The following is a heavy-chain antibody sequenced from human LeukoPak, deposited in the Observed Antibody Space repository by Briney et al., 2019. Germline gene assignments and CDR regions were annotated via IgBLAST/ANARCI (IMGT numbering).Heavy chain of an antibody. D-gene: IGHD2-8*01. CDR3: ARVADCTNGVCYSDYYYYMDV. CDR1: GGSISSYY. Sequence: SETLSLTCTVSGGSISSYYWSWIRQPPGKGLEWIGYIYYSGSTNYNPSLKSRVTISVDTSKNQFSLKLSSVTAADTAVYYCARVADCTNGVCYSDYYYYMDVWGKGTAVTVSS. J-gene: IGHJ6*03. V-gene: IGHV4-59*01. CDR2: IYYSGST.